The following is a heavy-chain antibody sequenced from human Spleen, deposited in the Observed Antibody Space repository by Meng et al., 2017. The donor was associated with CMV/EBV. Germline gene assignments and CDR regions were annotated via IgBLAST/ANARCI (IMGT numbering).Heavy chain of an antibody. Sequence: GESLKISCAASGFTFSHYAMTWVRQAPGEGLEWVSTISNSGGTTYYADSVRGRFTISRDNSKNTLYLQMNNLRAEDAAVYYCVKDPGGVTVATMGVDYWGQGTLVTVSS. V-gene: IGHV3-23*01. J-gene: IGHJ4*02. D-gene: IGHD5-12*01. CDR3: VKDPGGVTVATMGVDY. CDR1: GFTFSHYA. CDR2: ISNSGGTT.